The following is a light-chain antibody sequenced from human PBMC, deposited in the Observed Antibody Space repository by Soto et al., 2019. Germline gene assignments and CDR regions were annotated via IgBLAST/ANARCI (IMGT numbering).Light chain of an antibody. CDR3: SSYTSSSTRV. V-gene: IGLV2-14*01. CDR1: SSDVGRYNY. J-gene: IGLJ3*02. CDR2: EVS. Sequence: QSVLTQPASVSGSPGQSITISCTGTSSDVGRYNYVSWYQQHPGKAPKLMIYEVSNRPSGVSNRFSGSKSGNTASLTISGLQAEHEADYYCSSYTSSSTRVFGGGTKLTVL.